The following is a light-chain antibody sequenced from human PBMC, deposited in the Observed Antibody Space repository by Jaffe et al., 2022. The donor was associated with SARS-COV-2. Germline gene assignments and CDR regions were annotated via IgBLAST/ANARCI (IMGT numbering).Light chain of an antibody. CDR2: EVS. J-gene: IGLJ1*01. CDR1: SGDVGGYKF. CDR3: SSYTTSSTLYV. V-gene: IGLV2-14*01. Sequence: QSALTQPASVSGSPGQSITISCTGTSGDVGGYKFVSWYQHHPGKAPKLMIYEVSNRPSGVPDRFSGSKSGNTASLTISGLQAEDEADYYCSSYTTSSTLYVFGTGTKVTVL.